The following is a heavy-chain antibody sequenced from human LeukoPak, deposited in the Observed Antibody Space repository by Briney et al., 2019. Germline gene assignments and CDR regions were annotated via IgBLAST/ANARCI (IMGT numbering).Heavy chain of an antibody. D-gene: IGHD5-18*01. J-gene: IGHJ4*02. CDR3: ARDRVGYSYGPFDY. CDR2: IIPIFGTA. CDR1: GGTFSSCA. V-gene: IGHV1-69*06. Sequence: SVKVSCTASGGTFSSCAISWVRQAPGQGLEWMGGIIPIFGTANYAQKFQGRVTITADKSTSTAYMELSSLRSEDTAVYYCARDRVGYSYGPFDYWGQGTLVTVSS.